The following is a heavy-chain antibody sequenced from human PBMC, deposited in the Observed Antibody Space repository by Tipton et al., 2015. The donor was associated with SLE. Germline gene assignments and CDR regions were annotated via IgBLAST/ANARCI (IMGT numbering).Heavy chain of an antibody. CDR2: IYYSGIT. V-gene: IGHV4-59*01. J-gene: IGHJ4*02. Sequence: TLSLTCTVSSDSMSSYYWSWFRQPPGKGLEWIGYIYYSGITSYNPSLKSRVTISVDTSKNQFSLKLSSVTAADTAVYFCARGELYSGASLYYFEYWGQGTLVTVSS. CDR3: ARGELYSGASLYYFEY. CDR1: SDSMSSYY. D-gene: IGHD1-7*01.